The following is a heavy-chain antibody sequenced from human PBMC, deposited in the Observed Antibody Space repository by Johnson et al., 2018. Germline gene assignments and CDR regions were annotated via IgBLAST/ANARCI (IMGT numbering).Heavy chain of an antibody. Sequence: QVQLVQSGGGLVQPGGSLKLSCAASGFTFRSYGMHWVRQAPGKGLDWVAVISYDGSSKNYADSVKGRFTIPRDNSKNTLDLEMNSLTVEDTAVYYCARECRSGSSTSCYHAFDIWGQGTMVTVSS. V-gene: IGHV3-30*03. CDR2: ISYDGSSK. J-gene: IGHJ3*02. CDR1: GFTFRSYG. CDR3: ARECRSGSSTSCYHAFDI. D-gene: IGHD2-2*01.